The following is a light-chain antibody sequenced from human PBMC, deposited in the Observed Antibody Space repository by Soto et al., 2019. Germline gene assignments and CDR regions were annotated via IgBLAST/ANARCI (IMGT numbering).Light chain of an antibody. V-gene: IGKV1-5*03. CDR1: QTISSW. CDR3: QQYETFSGT. Sequence: DIQMTQSPSTLSGSVGDIVTINCRASQTISSWLAWYQQKPGKAPKLMIYKASTLKSGVPSRFSGSGSGTEFTLTISSLQPDDFATYYCQQYETFSGTLGPGTKVDIK. J-gene: IGKJ1*01. CDR2: KAS.